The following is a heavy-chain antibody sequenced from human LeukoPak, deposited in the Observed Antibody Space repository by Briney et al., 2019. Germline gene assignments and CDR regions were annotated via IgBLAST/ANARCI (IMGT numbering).Heavy chain of an antibody. J-gene: IGHJ6*02. Sequence: PSETLSLTCTVSGGSISSGGYYWSWIRQHPGKGLEWIGYIHYSGSTYYNPSLKSRVTISVDTSKNQFSLKLSSVTAADTAVYYCASLLLGDYYDSSGYGSKYGMDVWGQGTTVTVSS. V-gene: IGHV4-31*03. D-gene: IGHD3-22*01. CDR3: ASLLLGDYYDSSGYGSKYGMDV. CDR1: GGSISSGGYY. CDR2: IHYSGST.